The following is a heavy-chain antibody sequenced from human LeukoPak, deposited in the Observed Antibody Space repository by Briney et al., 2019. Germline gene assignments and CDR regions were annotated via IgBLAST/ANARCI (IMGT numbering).Heavy chain of an antibody. CDR2: INSDESRT. CDR3: ARAPGHGASYYGR. Sequence: GGSLRLSCAASGFTFSSHWMHWVRQDPGKGLVWVSRINSDESRTDYSDSVKGRFTISRDNAKNTLYLQMSSLRAEDTAVYYCARAPGHGASYYGRWGQGTLVTVSS. J-gene: IGHJ4*02. D-gene: IGHD1-26*01. V-gene: IGHV3-74*01. CDR1: GFTFSSHW.